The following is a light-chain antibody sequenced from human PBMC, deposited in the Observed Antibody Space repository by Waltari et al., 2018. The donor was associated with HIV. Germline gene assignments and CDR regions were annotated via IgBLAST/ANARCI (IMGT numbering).Light chain of an antibody. CDR2: DVS. CDR3: TSYTETNTWV. CDR1: SGATGNNDF. Sequence: QSALSQPASVSGSPGQSIILSCSGNSGATGNNDFVSWYQQHPAQAPKLIMYDVSKRPSGVSVRFSGSKSGNTASLSISGLQAEDEADYYCTSYTETNTWVFGGGTKVTVL. J-gene: IGLJ3*02. V-gene: IGLV2-14*02.